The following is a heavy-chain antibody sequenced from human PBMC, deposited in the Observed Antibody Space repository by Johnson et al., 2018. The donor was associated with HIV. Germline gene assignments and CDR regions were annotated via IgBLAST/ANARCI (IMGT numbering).Heavy chain of an antibody. CDR2: IYSGGST. CDR1: GFTVSSNY. J-gene: IGHJ3*02. Sequence: VQLVESGGGLIQPGGSLRLSCAASGFTVSSNYMSWVRQAPGKGLEWVSVIYSGGSTYYADSVKGRFTISRDNSKNTLYLQMNSLRAEDTAVYYCVTRDPTHRPGAFDIWGPGTLVSVSS. V-gene: IGHV3-53*01. CDR3: VTRDPTHRPGAFDI. D-gene: IGHD1-14*01.